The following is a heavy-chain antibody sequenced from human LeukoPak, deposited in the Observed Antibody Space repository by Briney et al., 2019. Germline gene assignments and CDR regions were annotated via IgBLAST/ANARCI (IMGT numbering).Heavy chain of an antibody. Sequence: QSRGSLRLSCAASGFTFSSYALSWVRQAPGKGLDWVSAISGSGGSTYYADSVKGRFTISRDNSKNTLYLQMNSLRAEDTAVYYCANGVRGVINWFDPWGQGTLVTVSS. CDR2: ISGSGGST. CDR3: ANGVRGVINWFDP. J-gene: IGHJ5*02. CDR1: GFTFSSYA. D-gene: IGHD3-10*01. V-gene: IGHV3-23*01.